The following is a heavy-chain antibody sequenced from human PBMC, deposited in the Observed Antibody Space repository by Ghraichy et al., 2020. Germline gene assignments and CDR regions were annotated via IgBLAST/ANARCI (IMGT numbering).Heavy chain of an antibody. CDR3: ARERLNPTAAAPYFDY. Sequence: SETLSLTCTVSGGSISSGGYYWSWIRQHPGKGLEWIGYIYYSGSTYYNPSLKSRVTISVDTSKNQFSLKLSSVTAADTAVYYCARERLNPTAAAPYFDYWGQGTLVTVSS. D-gene: IGHD2-15*01. CDR1: GGSISSGGYY. J-gene: IGHJ4*02. V-gene: IGHV4-31*03. CDR2: IYYSGST.